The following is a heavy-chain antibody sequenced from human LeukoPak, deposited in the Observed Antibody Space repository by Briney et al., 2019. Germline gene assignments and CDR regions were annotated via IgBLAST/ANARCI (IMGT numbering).Heavy chain of an antibody. CDR1: GYTFTSYY. CDR3: ARRCSSTSCYMGFDY. CDR2: INPSGGST. V-gene: IGHV1-46*01. J-gene: IGHJ4*02. Sequence: GASVKVSCKASGYTFTSYYMHWVRQAPGQGLEWMGIINPSGGSTSYAQKFQGRVTMTRDMSTSTVYMELSSLRSEDTAVYYCARRCSSTSCYMGFDYWGQGTLVTVSS. D-gene: IGHD2-2*02.